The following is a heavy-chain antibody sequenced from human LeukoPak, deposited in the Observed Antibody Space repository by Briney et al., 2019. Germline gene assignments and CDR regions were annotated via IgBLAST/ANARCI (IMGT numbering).Heavy chain of an antibody. J-gene: IGHJ2*01. CDR1: GFTFSSYA. CDR2: ISGSGGST. D-gene: IGHD7-27*01. V-gene: IGHV3-23*01. CDR3: AKLSGEFWYFDL. Sequence: GGSPRLSCAASGFTFSSYAMSWVRQAPGKGLEWVSAISGSGGSTYYADSVKGRFTISRDNSKNTLYLQMNSLRAEDTAVYYCAKLSGEFWYFDLWGRGTLVTVSS.